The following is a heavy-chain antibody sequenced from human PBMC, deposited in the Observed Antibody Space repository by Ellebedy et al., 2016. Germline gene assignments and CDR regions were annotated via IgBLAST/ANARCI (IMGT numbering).Heavy chain of an antibody. V-gene: IGHV3-9*01. J-gene: IGHJ4*02. CDR1: GTTLHNYA. CDR2: IYWNNDGT. D-gene: IGHD3-10*02. Sequence: SLKISXVTSGTTLHNYAMHWVRQVPGKGLEWVSSIYWNNDGTAYADSVRGRFTISRDKAKNSLYLQMNSLRAEDTAVYYCTTKLFGEDHNYWGQGTLVTVSS. CDR3: TTKLFGEDHNY.